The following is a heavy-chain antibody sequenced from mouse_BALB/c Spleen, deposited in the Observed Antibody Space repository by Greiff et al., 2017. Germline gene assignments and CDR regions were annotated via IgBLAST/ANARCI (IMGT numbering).Heavy chain of an antibody. D-gene: IGHD2-4*01. J-gene: IGHJ3*01. CDR3: TRDPSMITTAWFAY. CDR2: ISSGGSYT. V-gene: IGHV5-6-4*01. CDR1: GFTFSSYT. Sequence: DVKLVESGGGLVKPGGSLKLSCAASGFTFSSYTMSWVRQTPEKRLEWVATISSGGSYTYYPDSVKGRFTISRDNAKNTLYLQMSSLKSEDTAMYYCTRDPSMITTAWFAYWGQGTLVTVSA.